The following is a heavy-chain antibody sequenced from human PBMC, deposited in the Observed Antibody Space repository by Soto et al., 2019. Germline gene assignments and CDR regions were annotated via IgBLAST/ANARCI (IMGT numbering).Heavy chain of an antibody. CDR1: GFTFSSYW. D-gene: IGHD3-16*01. J-gene: IGHJ5*02. CDR3: ARELAGGEFDP. CDR2: ISSSSSYI. V-gene: IGHV3-21*01. Sequence: GGSLRLSCAASGFTFSSYWMSWVRQAPGKGLEWVSSISSSSSYIYYADSVKGRFTISRDNAKNSLYLQMNSLRAEDTAVYYCARELAGGEFDPWGQGTLVTVSS.